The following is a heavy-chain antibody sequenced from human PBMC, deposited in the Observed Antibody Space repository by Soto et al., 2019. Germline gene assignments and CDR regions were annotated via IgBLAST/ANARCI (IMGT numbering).Heavy chain of an antibody. D-gene: IGHD6-19*01. Sequence: EVQLVESGGGLVQPGGSLRLSCGASGFTFYTYWMNWVRQAPGMGLEWVANIKSDGSEKYYVDSVKVRFTISRDNTKNSMYLQMNSLRVDDTTMYHCMTDHGGWWGPGTLVTVSS. J-gene: IGHJ4*02. CDR3: MTDHGGW. CDR2: IKSDGSEK. CDR1: GFTFYTYW. V-gene: IGHV3-7*01.